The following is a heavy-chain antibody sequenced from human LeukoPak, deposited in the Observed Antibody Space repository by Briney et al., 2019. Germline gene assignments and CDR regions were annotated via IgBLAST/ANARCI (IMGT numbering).Heavy chain of an antibody. J-gene: IGHJ4*02. CDR1: GYIFTNHG. CDR2: ISGYNGNT. V-gene: IGHV1-18*01. Sequence: GASVKVSCKASGYIFTNHGISWVRQAPGQGLEWVGWISGYNGNTNYAEKVQGRVTMTADTSSITVYMELRSLTSDDTAMYYCAREKGSGWYFFDSWGQGTPVTVSS. D-gene: IGHD6-19*01. CDR3: AREKGSGWYFFDS.